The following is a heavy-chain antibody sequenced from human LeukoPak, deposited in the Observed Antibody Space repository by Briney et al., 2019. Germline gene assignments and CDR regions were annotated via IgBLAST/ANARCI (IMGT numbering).Heavy chain of an antibody. V-gene: IGHV3-15*01. CDR1: GFTFSNAW. CDR2: IKSKTDGGTT. CDR3: TTDPPYSRSGLYFDY. Sequence: GGSLRLSCVASGFTFSNAWMSWVRQAPGKALEWVGRIKSKTDGGTTDYAAPVKGRFSISRDDSKNTLYLQMNSLKTEDTAVYYCTTDPPYSRSGLYFDYWGQGTLVTVSS. J-gene: IGHJ4*02. D-gene: IGHD6-13*01.